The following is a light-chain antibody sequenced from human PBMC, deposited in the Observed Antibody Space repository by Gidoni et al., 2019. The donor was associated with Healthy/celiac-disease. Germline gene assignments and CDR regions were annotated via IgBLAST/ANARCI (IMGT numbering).Light chain of an antibody. CDR2: GNS. V-gene: IGLV1-40*01. J-gene: IGLJ1*01. Sequence: QSVPTPPPSVSGAPGQRVTISCTGCSSNIGAGYDVHWYQQLPGTAPKLLIYGNSNRPSVVPDRFSGSKSGTSASLSITVLQAEDEADYYCQSYDSSLSGYVFGTGTKVTVL. CDR3: QSYDSSLSGYV. CDR1: SSNIGAGYD.